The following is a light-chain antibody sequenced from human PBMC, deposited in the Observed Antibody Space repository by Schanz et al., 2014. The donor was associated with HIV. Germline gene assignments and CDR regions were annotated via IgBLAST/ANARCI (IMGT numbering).Light chain of an antibody. CDR3: QSYDNRLSGYV. V-gene: IGLV2-23*02. Sequence: QSALTQPASVSGSPGQSITISCTGTSSDVGSYNLVSWYQQHPGKAPKLMIYEVSKRPSGVPGRLSGSKSGYTASLTISGLQAEDEADYYCQSYDNRLSGYVFGGGTKLTVL. J-gene: IGLJ3*02. CDR1: SSDVGSYNL. CDR2: EVS.